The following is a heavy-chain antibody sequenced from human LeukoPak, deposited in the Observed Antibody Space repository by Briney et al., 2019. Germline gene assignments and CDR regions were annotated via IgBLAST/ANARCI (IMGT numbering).Heavy chain of an antibody. CDR1: GVSISSYY. Sequence: SETLSLTCTVSGVSISSYYWSWIRQPPGKGLEWIGYIYYSGSTNYNPSLKSRVTISVDTSKNQFSLKLSSVTAADTAVYYCARQVVTPEYYYYMDVWGKGTTVTVSS. CDR2: IYYSGST. D-gene: IGHD4-23*01. V-gene: IGHV4-59*01. CDR3: ARQVVTPEYYYYMDV. J-gene: IGHJ6*03.